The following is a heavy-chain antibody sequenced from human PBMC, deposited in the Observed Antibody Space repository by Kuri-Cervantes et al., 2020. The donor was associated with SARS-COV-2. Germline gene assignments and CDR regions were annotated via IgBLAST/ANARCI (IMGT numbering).Heavy chain of an antibody. CDR3: ARCPLYYYDSSGYQAYYYYGMDV. Sequence: ESLKISCTVSGGSISSSSYYWGWIRQPPGKGLEWIGGIYYSGSTYYNPSLKSRVTISVDTSKNQLSLKLSSVTAADTAVYYCARCPLYYYDSSGYQAYYYYGMDVWGQGTTVTVSS. D-gene: IGHD3-22*01. V-gene: IGHV4-39*01. CDR2: IYYSGST. CDR1: GGSISSSSYY. J-gene: IGHJ6*02.